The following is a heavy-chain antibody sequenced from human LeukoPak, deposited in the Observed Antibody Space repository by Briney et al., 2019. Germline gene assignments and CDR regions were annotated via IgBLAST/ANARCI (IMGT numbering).Heavy chain of an antibody. V-gene: IGHV4-34*01. CDR3: ARVHMFLIRLGRGVVDY. J-gene: IGHJ4*02. Sequence: SETLSLTCAVYGGSFSGYYWSWIRQPPGKGLEWNGEINHSGSTNYNPSLKSRVTISVDTSKNQFSLKLSSVTAADTAVYYCARVHMFLIRLGRGVVDYWGQGTLVTVSS. CDR1: GGSFSGYY. CDR2: INHSGST. D-gene: IGHD3-16*01.